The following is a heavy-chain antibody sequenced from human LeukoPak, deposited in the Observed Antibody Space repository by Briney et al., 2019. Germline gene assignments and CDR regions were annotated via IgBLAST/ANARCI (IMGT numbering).Heavy chain of an antibody. CDR2: ISGSGGST. Sequence: PGGSLRLSCAASGSTFSRFWMHWVRQAPGKGLEWVSAISGSGGSTYYADSVKGRFTISRDNSKNTLYLQMNSLRAEDTAVYYCANQYYDFWSGYFVRGYFDYWGQGTLVTVSS. CDR3: ANQYYDFWSGYFVRGYFDY. J-gene: IGHJ4*02. CDR1: GSTFSRFW. V-gene: IGHV3-23*01. D-gene: IGHD3-3*01.